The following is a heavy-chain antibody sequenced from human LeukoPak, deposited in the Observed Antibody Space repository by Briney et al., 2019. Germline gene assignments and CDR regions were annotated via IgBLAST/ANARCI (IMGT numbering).Heavy chain of an antibody. Sequence: GGSLRLSCAAPGFTFSSYGMSWVRQAPGKGLEWVSAISGSGGSTYYADSVKGRFTISRDNSKNTLYLQMNSLRAEDTAVYYCAKVSMVRGVIIYYYYMDVWGKGTTVTISS. V-gene: IGHV3-23*01. D-gene: IGHD3-10*01. CDR1: GFTFSSYG. J-gene: IGHJ6*03. CDR2: ISGSGGST. CDR3: AKVSMVRGVIIYYYYMDV.